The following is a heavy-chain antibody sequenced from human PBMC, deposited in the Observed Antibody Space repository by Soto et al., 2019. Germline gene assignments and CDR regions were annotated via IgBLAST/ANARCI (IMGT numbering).Heavy chain of an antibody. J-gene: IGHJ6*02. Sequence: EVQLLESGGGLVQPGGSLRLSCAAAGFTFSNYALTWVRQSPGKGLEWVSTFSGSGGSTYYADSVRGRFTISRDNSKNTLFLQKNSLRVADTAIYYCARDWTGDTCPCLDVWGQGTTVSVSS. CDR1: GFTFSNYA. V-gene: IGHV3-23*01. D-gene: IGHD3-3*01. CDR3: ARDWTGDTCPCLDV. CDR2: FSGSGGST.